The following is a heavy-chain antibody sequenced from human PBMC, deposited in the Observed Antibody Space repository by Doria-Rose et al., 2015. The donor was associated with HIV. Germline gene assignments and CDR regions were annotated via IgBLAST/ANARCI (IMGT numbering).Heavy chain of an antibody. J-gene: IGHJ4*02. Sequence: QVQLVESGPVLVKPTETLTLTCTVSGVSLSSPGMGVSWIRQPPGKALEWLAYIFSDDERSYKTSLKSRLTISRDTSKSQVVLTMTDMDPVDTATYYCARIKSSRWYHKYYFDFWGQGTLVIVSA. CDR2: IFSDDER. V-gene: IGHV2-26*01. CDR1: GVSLSSPGMG. D-gene: IGHD6-13*01. CDR3: ARIKSSRWYHKYYFDF.